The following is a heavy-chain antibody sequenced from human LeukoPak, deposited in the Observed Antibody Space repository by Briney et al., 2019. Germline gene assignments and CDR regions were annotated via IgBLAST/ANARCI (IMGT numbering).Heavy chain of an antibody. J-gene: IGHJ6*03. CDR3: ARLYSTRCNYYYYYMDV. CDR1: GGSISSYY. V-gene: IGHV4-34*01. CDR2: TNHSGST. Sequence: SVTLSLNCTVSGGSISSYYWSWLRQPPGKGREWFGETNHSGSTNYNPSLKSRVTIAVDTSKSQFSLKLTSVTAADTAVYYCARLYSTRCNYYYYYMDVWGKGTTVTISS. D-gene: IGHD2/OR15-2a*01.